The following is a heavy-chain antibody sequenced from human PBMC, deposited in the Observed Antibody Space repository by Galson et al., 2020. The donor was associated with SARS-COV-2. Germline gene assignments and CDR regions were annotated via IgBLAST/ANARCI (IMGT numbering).Heavy chain of an antibody. J-gene: IGHJ4*02. Sequence: ASVKISCKASGHTFTNSYMHWVRQAPGQGLEWMGLINPSGVNTYYAQNFQGRVTMTSNTSTSTVYMELSSLRSEDTAVYYCARMKVAGRFDYWGQGTLVTVSS. V-gene: IGHV1-46*01. CDR3: ARMKVAGRFDY. D-gene: IGHD6-19*01. CDR1: GHTFTNSY. CDR2: INPSGVNT.